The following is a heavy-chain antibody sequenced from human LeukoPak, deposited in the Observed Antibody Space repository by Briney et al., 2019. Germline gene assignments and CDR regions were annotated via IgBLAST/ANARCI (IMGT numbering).Heavy chain of an antibody. CDR2: IWYDGSDK. J-gene: IGHJ4*02. CDR3: AKLVAGGISGY. Sequence: GGSLRLSCVASGFTFSNYGMHWVRQAPGKGLEWVAVIWYDGSDKYNADSVKGRFIISRDNSKNTLYLQMNSLRAEDTAVYYCAKLVAGGISGYWGQGTLVTVSS. V-gene: IGHV3-33*06. D-gene: IGHD4-23*01. CDR1: GFTFSNYG.